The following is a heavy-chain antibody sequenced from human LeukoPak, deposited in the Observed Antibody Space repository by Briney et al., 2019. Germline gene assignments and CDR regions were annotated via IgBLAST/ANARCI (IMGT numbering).Heavy chain of an antibody. CDR3: ASDCSGDRCYSL. J-gene: IGHJ4*02. CDR2: ISGDGGRT. V-gene: IGHV3-43*02. Sequence: GGSLRLSCAVSRFTFNDYAMNWVRQAPGKGLEWVSFISGDGGRTYYADSVKGRFTISRDNSKNSLYLQMNSLRLGDTALYYCASDCSGDRCYSLWGQGTLVTVSS. CDR1: RFTFNDYA. D-gene: IGHD2-15*01.